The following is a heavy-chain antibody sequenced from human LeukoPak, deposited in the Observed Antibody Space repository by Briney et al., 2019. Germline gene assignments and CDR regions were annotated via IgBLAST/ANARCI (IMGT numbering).Heavy chain of an antibody. D-gene: IGHD2-15*01. CDR3: ARGSVVVVAAGGRDYYYMDV. CDR1: GGTFSSYA. CDR2: IIPILGTA. Sequence: CSVKVSRKASGGTFSSYAISWVRQAPGQGLEWMGGIIPILGTANYAQKFQGGATITTDESTSTVYMELSSLRSEDTAVYFCARGSVVVVAAGGRDYYYMDVWGKGTTVTVSS. J-gene: IGHJ6*03. V-gene: IGHV1-69*05.